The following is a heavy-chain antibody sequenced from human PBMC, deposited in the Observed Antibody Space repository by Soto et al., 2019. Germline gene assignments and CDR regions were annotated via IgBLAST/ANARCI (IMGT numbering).Heavy chain of an antibody. CDR3: ARQSAGTWIDY. J-gene: IGHJ4*02. V-gene: IGHV1-2*02. CDR1: GYTFTAYY. D-gene: IGHD6-13*01. CDR2: INPNSGGT. Sequence: QVQLVQSGAEVKKPGASVKVSCKASGYTFTAYYMQWLRQAPGQGLEWMGWINPNSGGTNYAQRFQGRVTMTRDTSISTAYMERSRLRSDDTAVYYCARQSAGTWIDYWGQGTLVTVSS.